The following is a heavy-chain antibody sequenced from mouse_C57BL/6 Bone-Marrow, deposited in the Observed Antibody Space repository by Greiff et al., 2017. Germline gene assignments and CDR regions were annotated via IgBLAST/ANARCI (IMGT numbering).Heavy chain of an antibody. CDR2: IYPRSGNT. Sequence: QVQLQQSGAELVKPGASVKLSCKASGYTFTSYGISWVKQRTGQGLEWIGEIYPRSGNTKYNEKFKGKATLTADKSSSTAYMELSRLTSEDSAVYVCARVDDCWFAFWGPGTLVTVSA. CDR1: GYTFTSYG. CDR3: ARVDDCWFAF. D-gene: IGHD2-13*01. V-gene: IGHV1-81*01. J-gene: IGHJ3*01.